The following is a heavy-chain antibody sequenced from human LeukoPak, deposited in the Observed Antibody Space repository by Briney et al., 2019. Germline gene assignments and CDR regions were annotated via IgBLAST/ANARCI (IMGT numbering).Heavy chain of an antibody. V-gene: IGHV1-46*01. J-gene: IGHJ3*02. CDR2: INPSGGST. Sequence: ASVTVSCTASGYTFTSYYMHWVRQAPGQGLEWMGIINPSGGSTSYAQKFQGRVTMTRDTSTSTVYMELSSLRSEDTAVYYCARDAYKYYYDSSGYSANAFDIWGQGTMVTVSS. CDR3: ARDAYKYYYDSSGYSANAFDI. D-gene: IGHD3-22*01. CDR1: GYTFTSYY.